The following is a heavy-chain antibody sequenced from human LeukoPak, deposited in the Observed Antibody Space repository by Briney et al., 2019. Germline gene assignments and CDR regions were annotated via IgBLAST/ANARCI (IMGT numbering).Heavy chain of an antibody. CDR2: ISSSGSGDNT. CDR1: GVTLSTYA. V-gene: IGHV3-23*01. CDR3: AKDRTVGASYRYFDL. J-gene: IGHJ2*01. Sequence: GGSLRLSCAASGVTLSTYAMSWARQAPGKGLEWVSGISSSGSGDNTYYADSVKGRFTISRDSSKNTLFLHMNTLRAEDTAIYYCAKDRTVGASYRYFDLWARGTLVTVSS. D-gene: IGHD1-26*01.